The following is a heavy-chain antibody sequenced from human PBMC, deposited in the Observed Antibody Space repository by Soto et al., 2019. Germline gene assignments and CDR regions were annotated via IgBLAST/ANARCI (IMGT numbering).Heavy chain of an antibody. CDR2: INAGNGNT. Sequence: GASVKVSCKASGYTFTSYAMHWVRQAPGQRLEWMGWINAGNGNTKYSQKFQGRVTITRDTSASTAYMELSSLRSEDTAVYYCARDVATRALKGHSYYMDVWGKGTTVTVAS. CDR1: GYTFTSYA. J-gene: IGHJ6*03. D-gene: IGHD5-12*01. V-gene: IGHV1-3*01. CDR3: ARDVATRALKGHSYYMDV.